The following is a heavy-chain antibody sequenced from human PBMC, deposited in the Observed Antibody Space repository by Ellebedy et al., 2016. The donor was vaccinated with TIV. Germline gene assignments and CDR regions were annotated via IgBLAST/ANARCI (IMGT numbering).Heavy chain of an antibody. CDR3: ARDGLLWFGELLLDNPRGYYYGMDV. CDR1: GYTFTSYG. Sequence: AASVKVSCKASGYTFTSYGISWVRQAPGQGLEWMGWINPNSGGTNYAQKFQGRVTMTRDTSISTAYMELSRLISDDTAVYYCARDGLLWFGELLLDNPRGYYYGMDVWGQGTTVTVSS. V-gene: IGHV1-2*02. CDR2: INPNSGGT. J-gene: IGHJ6*02. D-gene: IGHD3-10*01.